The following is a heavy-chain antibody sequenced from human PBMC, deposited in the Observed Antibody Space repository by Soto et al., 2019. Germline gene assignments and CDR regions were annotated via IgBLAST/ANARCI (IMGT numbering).Heavy chain of an antibody. Sequence: QITWRESGPTLVKPTQTLTLTCTVSGFSLSTSGLGVCWIRQPPGKDLEWLVFIYWDDDKRYSPSLRSRLSSTKHPSKQQVALTMTNVRPIDTVTYFLEDRPTGVSQWYYGAFDYCGQGTLVTVSS. J-gene: IGHJ4*02. V-gene: IGHV2-5*02. CDR1: GFSLSTSGLG. CDR3: EDRPTGVSQWYYGAFDY. CDR2: IYWDDDK. D-gene: IGHD3-10*01.